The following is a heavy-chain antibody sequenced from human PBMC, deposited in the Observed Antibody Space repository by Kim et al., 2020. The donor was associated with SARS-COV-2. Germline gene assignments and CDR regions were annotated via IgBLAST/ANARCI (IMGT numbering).Heavy chain of an antibody. Sequence: GGSLRLSCAASGFTFSSYWMSWVRQAPGKGLEWVANIKQDGSEKYYVDSVKGRFTISRDNAKNSLYLQMNSLRAEDTAVYYCARVGAWYDILTGYYTYDYWGQGTLVTVSS. CDR2: IKQDGSEK. CDR1: GFTFSSYW. D-gene: IGHD3-9*01. CDR3: ARVGAWYDILTGYYTYDY. V-gene: IGHV3-7*01. J-gene: IGHJ4*02.